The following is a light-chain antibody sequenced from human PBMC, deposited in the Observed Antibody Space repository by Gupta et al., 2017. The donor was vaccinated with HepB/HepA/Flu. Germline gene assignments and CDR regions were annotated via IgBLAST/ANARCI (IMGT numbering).Light chain of an antibody. CDR3: QQNDNVPYT. CDR1: RVISSF. Sequence: DIQMTQSPSSLSASVGDRVTISCRASRVISSFINWYQHKPGKAPTLLIYAATNYQSWVPVRFRGGGSGTEFTLTISGLQPEDFATYYCQQNDNVPYTFGQGTKMEIK. J-gene: IGKJ2*01. V-gene: IGKV1-39*01. CDR2: AAT.